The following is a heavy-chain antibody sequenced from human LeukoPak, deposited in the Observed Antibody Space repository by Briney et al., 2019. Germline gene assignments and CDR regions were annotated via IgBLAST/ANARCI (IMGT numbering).Heavy chain of an antibody. CDR3: ARSRGNDY. CDR2: ISSTSSTI. V-gene: IGHV3-48*02. CDR1: GFTFTTYA. J-gene: IGHJ4*02. Sequence: GGSLRLSCAASGFTFTTYAMNWVRQAPGKGLEWISYISSTSSTIEYADSVKGRFTISRDNAKNSLYLQMNSLRDEDTAVYYCARSRGNDYWGQGTLVTVSS.